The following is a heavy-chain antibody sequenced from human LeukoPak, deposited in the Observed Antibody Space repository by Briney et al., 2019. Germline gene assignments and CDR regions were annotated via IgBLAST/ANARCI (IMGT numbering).Heavy chain of an antibody. CDR3: AKVVDDFWSGYYPYYFDY. V-gene: IGHV3-23*01. Sequence: QAGGSLRLSCAASGFTFSSYAMSWVRQAPGKGLEWVSTISGSGGSTYYADSVKGRFTISRDNSKNTLYLQMNSLRAEDTAVYYCAKVVDDFWSGYYPYYFDYWGQGTLVTVSS. J-gene: IGHJ4*02. CDR2: ISGSGGST. D-gene: IGHD3-3*01. CDR1: GFTFSSYA.